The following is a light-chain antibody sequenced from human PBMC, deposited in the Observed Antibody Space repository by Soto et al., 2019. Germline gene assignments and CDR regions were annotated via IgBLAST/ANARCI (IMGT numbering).Light chain of an antibody. J-gene: IGLJ2*01. CDR1: SSDVGGYNY. V-gene: IGLV2-14*01. CDR2: DVN. CDR3: SSYTSSIS. Sequence: QSVLTQPASVSGSPGQSITISCTGTSSDVGGYNYVSWYQQHPGKAPKLMIYDVNTRPSGVSNRFSGSKSGNTASLTISGLQVEDEADYYCSSYTSSISFGGGTKLTVL.